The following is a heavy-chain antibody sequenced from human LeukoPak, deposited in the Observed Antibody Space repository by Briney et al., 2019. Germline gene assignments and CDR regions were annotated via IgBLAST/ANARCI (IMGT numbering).Heavy chain of an antibody. CDR3: ARDAYCGGDCYDRYFQH. Sequence: HPGGSLRLSCAASGFTFSSYAMSWVRQAPGKGLEWVSAISGSGGSTYYADSVKGRFTISRDNAKNTLYLQMNSLRAEDTAVYYCARDAYCGGDCYDRYFQHWGQGTLVTVSS. V-gene: IGHV3-23*01. D-gene: IGHD2-21*02. J-gene: IGHJ1*01. CDR1: GFTFSSYA. CDR2: ISGSGGST.